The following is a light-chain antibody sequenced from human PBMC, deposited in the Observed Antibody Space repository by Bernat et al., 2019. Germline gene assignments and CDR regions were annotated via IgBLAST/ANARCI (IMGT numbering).Light chain of an antibody. CDR2: GAS. CDR3: QQLNSYPIT. V-gene: IGKV1-9*01. CDR1: QVIGTY. J-gene: IGKJ5*01. Sequence: DIQLTQSPPFLSASVGDRVTITCRASQVIGTYLAWYQQKPGKVPNLLIYGASTLQTGVPSRFSGSGSGTEFTLTISSLRPEDFATYHCQQLNSYPITFGQGTRLEIK.